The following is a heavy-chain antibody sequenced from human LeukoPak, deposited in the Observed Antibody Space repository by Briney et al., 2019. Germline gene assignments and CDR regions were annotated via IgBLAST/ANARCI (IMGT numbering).Heavy chain of an antibody. J-gene: IGHJ4*02. CDR3: ARDNAWELPTYFDY. V-gene: IGHV3-30*04. CDR2: ISYDGSNK. Sequence: TGGSLRLSCAASGFTFSSYAMHWVRQAPGKGLEWVAVISYDGSNKYYADSVKGRFTISRDNSKNTLYLQMNSLRAEDTAVYYCARDNAWELPTYFDYWGQGTLVTVSS. CDR1: GFTFSSYA. D-gene: IGHD1-26*01.